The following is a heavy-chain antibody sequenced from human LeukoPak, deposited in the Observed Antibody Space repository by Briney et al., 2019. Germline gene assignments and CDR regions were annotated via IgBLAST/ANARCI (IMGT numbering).Heavy chain of an antibody. J-gene: IGHJ4*02. D-gene: IGHD3-9*01. CDR1: GITFSSYG. V-gene: IGHV3-23*01. CDR2: ISSTGGTT. CDR3: ARDSVNSYYDILTGALDY. Sequence: GGSLRLSCAASGITFSSYGMSWVRQAPGKGLEWVSSISSTGGTTYYADSVKGRFTISRDNSKNTLYLQMNSLRAEDTAVYYCARDSVNSYYDILTGALDYWGQGTLVTVSS.